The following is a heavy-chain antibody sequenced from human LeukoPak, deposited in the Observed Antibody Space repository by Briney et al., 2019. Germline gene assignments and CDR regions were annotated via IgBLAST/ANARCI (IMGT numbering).Heavy chain of an antibody. V-gene: IGHV3-30*04. CDR3: ATPGGGYEFQFDF. CDR2: ISYDGSNK. J-gene: IGHJ4*02. Sequence: GRSLRLSCAASGFTFSSYAMHWVRQAPGKGLEWVAVISYDGSNKYYADSVKGRFTISRDNSKNTLYLQMNSLRSDDTAIYYCATPGGGYEFQFDFWGQGTLVTVSS. CDR1: GFTFSSYA. D-gene: IGHD5-12*01.